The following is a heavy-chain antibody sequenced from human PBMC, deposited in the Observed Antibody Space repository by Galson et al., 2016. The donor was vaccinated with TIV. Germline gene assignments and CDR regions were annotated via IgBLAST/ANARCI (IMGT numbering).Heavy chain of an antibody. V-gene: IGHV3-23*01. Sequence: SLRLSCAASGFTFSSYAMSWVRQAPGKGLEWVSTISGSGGSTYYADSVKGRFTISRDSSKNTLYLQLNSLRPEDTAVYYCARDRAHYDSVSFYYGMDVWGQGTTVTVSS. CDR1: GFTFSSYA. CDR3: ARDRAHYDSVSFYYGMDV. J-gene: IGHJ6*02. D-gene: IGHD3-10*01. CDR2: ISGSGGST.